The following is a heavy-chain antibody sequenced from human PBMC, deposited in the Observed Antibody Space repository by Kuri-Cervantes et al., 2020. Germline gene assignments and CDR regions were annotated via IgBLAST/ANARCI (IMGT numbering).Heavy chain of an antibody. V-gene: IGHV1-18*01. D-gene: IGHD1-26*01. CDR1: GYTFTSYG. J-gene: IGHJ6*02. CDR2: ISAYNGNT. Sequence: ASVKVSCKASGYTFTSYGISWVRQAPGQGPEWMGWISAYNGNTNYAQKLQGRVTMTTDTSTGTAYMELRSLRSDDTAVYYCARDSWVTYYYYGMDVWGQGTTVTVSS. CDR3: ARDSWVTYYYYGMDV.